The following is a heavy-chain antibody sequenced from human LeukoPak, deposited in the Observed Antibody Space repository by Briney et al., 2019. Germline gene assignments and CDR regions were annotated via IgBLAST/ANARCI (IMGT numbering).Heavy chain of an antibody. V-gene: IGHV3-48*02. J-gene: IGHJ4*02. Sequence: GGSLRLSCAASGFTFSSYSMNWVRQAPGKGLEWVSHISSSSSTIYYADSVKGRFTISRDNAKNSLYLQMNSLRDEDTAVYYCARYDYDYVWGSYRFDYWGQGTLVTVSS. D-gene: IGHD3-16*02. CDR3: ARYDYDYVWGSYRFDY. CDR2: ISSSSSTI. CDR1: GFTFSSYS.